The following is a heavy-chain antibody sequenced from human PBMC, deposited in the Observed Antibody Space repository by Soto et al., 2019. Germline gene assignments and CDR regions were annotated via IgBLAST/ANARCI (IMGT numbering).Heavy chain of an antibody. CDR3: ARGMIYYYYGMDV. CDR1: GGALSDYY. V-gene: IGHV4-34*01. Sequence: SETLSLTFAVAGGALSDYYWPCIRQSPGKGLEWIGEIHPSGSTYYNPSLRSRVTISADTSKNQFSLKLSSVTAADTAVYYCARGMIYYYYGMDVWGQGTTVTVSS. CDR2: IHPSGST. J-gene: IGHJ6*02. D-gene: IGHD3-16*01.